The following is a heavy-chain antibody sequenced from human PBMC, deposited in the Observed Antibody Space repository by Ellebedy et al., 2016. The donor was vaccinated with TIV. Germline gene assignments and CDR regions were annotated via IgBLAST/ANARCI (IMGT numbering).Heavy chain of an antibody. CDR2: ISWNSGYK. CDR3: AKQTSKDILTGSGGGCFDY. CDR1: GFTFDDYA. J-gene: IGHJ4*02. D-gene: IGHD3-9*01. V-gene: IGHV3-9*01. Sequence: PGGSLRLSCVASGFTFDDYAIHWVRQAPGKGLEWVSGISWNSGYKAYGDPVKGRFTISRDNAKNSLYLQMNSLGPEDTALYFCAKQTSKDILTGSGGGCFDYWGQGALVTVSP.